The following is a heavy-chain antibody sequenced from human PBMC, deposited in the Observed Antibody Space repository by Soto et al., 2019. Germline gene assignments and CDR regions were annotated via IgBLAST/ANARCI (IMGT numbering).Heavy chain of an antibody. CDR1: GYTFTSYY. J-gene: IGHJ6*03. CDR3: ARGEYYDFWSGEAGRYYYMDV. D-gene: IGHD3-3*01. Sequence: GASGKVSCKASGYTFTSYYMHWVRQAPGQGLEWMGIINPSGGSTSYAQKFQGRVTMTRDTSTSTVYMELSSLRSEDTAVYYCARGEYYDFWSGEAGRYYYMDVWCKGTTVTVSS. V-gene: IGHV1-46*01. CDR2: INPSGGST.